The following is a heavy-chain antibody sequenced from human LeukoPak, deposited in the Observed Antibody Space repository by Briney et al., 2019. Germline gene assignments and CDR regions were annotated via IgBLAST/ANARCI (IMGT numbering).Heavy chain of an antibody. Sequence: PGGSLRLSCAASEFTFSSYNMNWVRQAPGKGLEWVSFITSSSSTIYYADSVKGRFTISRDNAKNSLYLQMNSLRAEDTAVYYCAKPLTYSGSYRGYYFDYWGQGTLVTVPS. J-gene: IGHJ4*02. CDR2: ITSSSSTI. V-gene: IGHV3-48*01. CDR1: EFTFSSYN. CDR3: AKPLTYSGSYRGYYFDY. D-gene: IGHD1-26*01.